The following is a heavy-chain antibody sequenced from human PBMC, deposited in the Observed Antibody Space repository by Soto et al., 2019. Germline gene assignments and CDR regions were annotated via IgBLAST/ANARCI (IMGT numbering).Heavy chain of an antibody. CDR3: ASSTSYYYMDV. Sequence: QMQLVQSGAEVKKTGSSVKVSCKASGYTFTYRYLHWVRQAPGQALEWMGWITPFNGNTNYAQKFQDRVTITRDRSMSTAYMELSSLRSEDTAMYYCASSTSYYYMDVWGKGTTVTVSS. CDR1: GYTFTYRY. J-gene: IGHJ6*03. V-gene: IGHV1-45*02. CDR2: ITPFNGNT.